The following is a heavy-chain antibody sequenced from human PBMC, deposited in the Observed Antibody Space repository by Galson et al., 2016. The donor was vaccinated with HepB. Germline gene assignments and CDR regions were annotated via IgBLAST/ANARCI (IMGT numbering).Heavy chain of an antibody. CDR2: ISGGPDGRT. CDR3: GKLWAPGLITGSTFSDS. V-gene: IGHV3-23*01. Sequence: SLRLSCAASGFTFSYYGMSWVRQAAGKGLEWVSGISGGPDGRTYYADSVKGRFTISRDNSKNTLYLQMPSLRAEDTAVYYCGKLWAPGLITGSTFSDSWGQGTLVTVSS. J-gene: IGHJ4*02. CDR1: GFTFSYYG. D-gene: IGHD1-7*01.